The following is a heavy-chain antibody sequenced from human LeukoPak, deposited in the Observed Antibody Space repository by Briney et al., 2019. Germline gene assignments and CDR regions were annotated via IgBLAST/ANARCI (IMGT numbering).Heavy chain of an antibody. V-gene: IGHV3-66*01. J-gene: IGHJ4*02. CDR1: GLTVSSNY. Sequence: QAGGSLRLSCAASGLTVSSNYMSWVRQAPGKGLEWVSVIYSGGSTYYADSVKGRFTISRDNAKNSLYLQMNSLRAEDTAVYYCARDPSLGDTAMVTPHDYWGQGTLVTVSS. CDR3: ARDPSLGDTAMVTPHDY. CDR2: IYSGGST. D-gene: IGHD5-18*01.